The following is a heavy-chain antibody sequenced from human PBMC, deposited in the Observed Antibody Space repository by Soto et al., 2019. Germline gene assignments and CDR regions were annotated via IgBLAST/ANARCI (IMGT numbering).Heavy chain of an antibody. CDR1: GYTFTSYG. CDR3: ARDVLWGGAPAGLLRADY. J-gene: IGHJ4*02. V-gene: IGHV1-18*01. CDR2: ISAYNGNT. D-gene: IGHD6-13*01. Sequence: QVQLVQSGAEVKKPGASVKVSCKASGYTFTSYGISWVRQAPGQGLEWMGWISAYNGNTNYAQKLQGRVTMTTDTSTRTAYMELTSLRSDDSALYYVARDVLWGGAPAGLLRADYWGQGTLVTVSS.